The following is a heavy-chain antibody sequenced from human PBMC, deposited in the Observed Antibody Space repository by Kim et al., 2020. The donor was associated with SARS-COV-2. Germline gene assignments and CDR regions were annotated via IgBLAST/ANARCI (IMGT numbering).Heavy chain of an antibody. D-gene: IGHD1-26*01. CDR2: IYPGDSDT. CDR1: GYSFTSYW. CDR3: ARHMGAATGDTFDI. J-gene: IGHJ3*02. Sequence: GESLKISCKGSGYSFTSYWIGWVRPMPGRGLEWMGIIYPGDSDTRHSPSFQGQVTISADKSISTAYLQWSSLKASDTAIYYCARHMGAATGDTFDIWGQGTMVTVSS. V-gene: IGHV5-51*01.